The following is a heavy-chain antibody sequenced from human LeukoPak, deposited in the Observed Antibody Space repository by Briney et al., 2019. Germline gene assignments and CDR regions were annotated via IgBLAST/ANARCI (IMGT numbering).Heavy chain of an antibody. V-gene: IGHV4-59*01. D-gene: IGHD3-3*01. CDR2: IYYSGST. CDR3: ASRSALVDY. J-gene: IGHJ4*02. Sequence: SETLSLTCTVSGGSISSYYWSWIRQPPGKGLEWIGYIYYSGSTNYNPSLKSRVTISVDTSKNQFSLKLSSVTAADTAVYYCASRSALVDYWGQGTLVTVSS. CDR1: GGSISSYY.